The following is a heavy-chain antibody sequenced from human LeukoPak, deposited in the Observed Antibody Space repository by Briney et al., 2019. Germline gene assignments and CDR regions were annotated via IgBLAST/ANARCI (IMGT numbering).Heavy chain of an antibody. D-gene: IGHD2-2*02. CDR3: ATWRIVVVPAAIPPQRWFDP. J-gene: IGHJ5*02. CDR2: FDPEDGET. Sequence: RASVKVSCKVSGYTLTELSMHWVRQAPGKGLEWMGGFDPEDGETIYAQKFQGRVTMTEDTSTDTAYMELSSLRSEDTAVYYCATWRIVVVPAAIPPQRWFDPRGQGTLVTVSS. V-gene: IGHV1-24*01. CDR1: GYTLTELS.